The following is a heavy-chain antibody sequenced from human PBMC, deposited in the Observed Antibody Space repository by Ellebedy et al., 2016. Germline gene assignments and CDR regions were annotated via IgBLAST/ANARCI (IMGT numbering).Heavy chain of an antibody. CDR3: AEHETDGDYYFDL. Sequence: GESLKISCAASGFTFKTYAMSWVRQAPGEGLEWVSTLSGSGPKTYYADSVQGRFTISRDNSKSTLYLQMNSLRAEDTAVYYCAEHETDGDYYFDLWGRGTLVTVSS. CDR1: GFTFKTYA. D-gene: IGHD2-21*01. CDR2: LSGSGPKT. J-gene: IGHJ2*01. V-gene: IGHV3-23*01.